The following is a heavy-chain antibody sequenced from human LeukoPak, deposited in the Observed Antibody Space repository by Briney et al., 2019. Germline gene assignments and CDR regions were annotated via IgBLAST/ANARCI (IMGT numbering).Heavy chain of an antibody. Sequence: SGPTLVKPTQTLTLTCTFSGFSLSTSGMCVNWIRRPPGKALEWLARIDWDDDKYYSSSLKTRLTISKDTSKNQVVLTMTNMDPVDTATYYCAREIVVDSSFDFWGQGTLVTVSS. CDR3: AREIVVDSSFDF. D-gene: IGHD3-22*01. CDR1: GFSLSTSGMC. CDR2: IDWDDDK. V-gene: IGHV2-70*11. J-gene: IGHJ4*02.